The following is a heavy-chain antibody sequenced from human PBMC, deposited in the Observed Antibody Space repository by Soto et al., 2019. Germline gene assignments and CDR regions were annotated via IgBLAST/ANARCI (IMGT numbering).Heavy chain of an antibody. CDR3: ARHLVVVVAATWFRPTPDYMDV. CDR2: IYYSGST. Sequence: PSETLSLTCTVSGGSISGYYWSWIRQPPGKRLEWIGYIYYSGSTNYNPSLKSRVTISVDTSKNQFSLKLSSVTAADTAVYYCARHLVVVVAATWFRPTPDYMDVWGKGTTVTVSS. V-gene: IGHV4-59*08. CDR1: GGSISGYY. D-gene: IGHD2-15*01. J-gene: IGHJ6*03.